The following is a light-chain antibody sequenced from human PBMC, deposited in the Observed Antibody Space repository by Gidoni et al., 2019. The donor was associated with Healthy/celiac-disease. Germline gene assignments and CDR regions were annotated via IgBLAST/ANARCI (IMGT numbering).Light chain of an antibody. V-gene: IGKV3-11*01. CDR3: QQRSNWPPMYT. CDR2: DAS. CDR1: QSVSSD. J-gene: IGKJ2*01. Sequence: EIVLTQSQATLSLSPGERATLSCRASQSVSSDLAWYQQKPGQAPRLLIYDASNRATVIPARFSGSGSGTDFTLTISSLEPEDFAVYYCQQRSNWPPMYTFGQGTKLEIK.